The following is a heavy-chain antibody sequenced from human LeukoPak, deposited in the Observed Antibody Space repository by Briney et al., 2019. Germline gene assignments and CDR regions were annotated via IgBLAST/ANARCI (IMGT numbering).Heavy chain of an antibody. CDR1: GRSLSGYY. J-gene: IGHJ5*02. V-gene: IGHV4-34*01. D-gene: IGHD3-9*01. CDR3: ARGRSVLRYFDWLFQT. Sequence: SETLSLTCAVYGRSLSGYYWSWIRQPPGKGLEWIGEINHSGSTNYDPSLKSRVTISVDTSKNQFSLKLSSVTAADTAVYYCARGRSVLRYFDWLFQTWGQGTLVTVSS. CDR2: INHSGST.